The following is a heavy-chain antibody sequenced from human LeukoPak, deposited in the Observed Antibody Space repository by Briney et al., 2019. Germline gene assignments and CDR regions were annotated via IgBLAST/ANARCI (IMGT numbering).Heavy chain of an antibody. CDR3: ARDRVTMVRGVNYYFDY. D-gene: IGHD3-10*01. V-gene: IGHV3-7*05. J-gene: IGHJ4*02. CDR1: GFTFSSYW. Sequence: PGGSLGLSCAASGFTFSSYWMSWVRQAPGKGLEWVANIRQDGSEKYYVDSVKGRFTISRDNAKNSLYLQMNSLRAEDTAVYYCARDRVTMVRGVNYYFDYWGQGTLVTVSS. CDR2: IRQDGSEK.